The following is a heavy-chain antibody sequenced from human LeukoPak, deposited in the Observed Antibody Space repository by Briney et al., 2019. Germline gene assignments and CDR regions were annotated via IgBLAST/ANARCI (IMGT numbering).Heavy chain of an antibody. J-gene: IGHJ6*03. CDR1: GYTFTGYY. V-gene: IGHV1-2*02. D-gene: IGHD1-1*01. CDR3: ARERMYNWNVGLYYMDV. Sequence: GASVKVSCKASGYTFTGYYMHWVRQAPGQGLEWMGWINPNSGGTNYAQKFQGGVTMTRDTSISTAYMELSRLRSDDTAVYYCARERMYNWNVGLYYMDVWGKGTTVTVSS. CDR2: INPNSGGT.